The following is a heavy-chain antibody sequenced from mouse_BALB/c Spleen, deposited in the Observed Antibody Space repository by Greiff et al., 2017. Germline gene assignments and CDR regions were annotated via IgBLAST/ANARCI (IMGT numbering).Heavy chain of an antibody. J-gene: IGHJ3*01. CDR3: AKSLGGAY. Sequence: EVQLVESGGGLVKPGGSLKLSCAASGFTFSSYAMSWVRQTPEKRLEWVASISSGGSTYYPDSVKGRFTISRDNARNIRYLQMSSLRSEDTAMYYCAKSLGGAYWGQGTLVTVSA. V-gene: IGHV5-6-5*01. CDR1: GFTFSSYA. CDR2: ISSGGST.